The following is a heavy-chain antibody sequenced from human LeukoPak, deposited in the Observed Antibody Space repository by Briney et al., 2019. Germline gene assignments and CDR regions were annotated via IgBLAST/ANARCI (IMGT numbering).Heavy chain of an antibody. CDR3: ARGLSAIGYFDY. J-gene: IGHJ4*02. CDR2: ISYDGSNK. V-gene: IGHV3-30*04. CDR1: AFTFSSYA. Sequence: GGSLRLSCAASAFTFSSYAMNWVRQAPDKGLEWVAGISYDGSNKYYADSVKGRFTISRDNSKNTLYLQMNSLRAEDTAVYYCARGLSAIGYFDYWGQGTLVTVSS. D-gene: IGHD3-16*02.